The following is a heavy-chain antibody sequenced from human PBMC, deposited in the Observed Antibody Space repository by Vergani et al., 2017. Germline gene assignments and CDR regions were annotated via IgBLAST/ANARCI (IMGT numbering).Heavy chain of an antibody. V-gene: IGHV4-30-4*08. CDR1: GGSISSGDYY. CDR3: ARXPHSRSGYVGGFDY. CDR2: IYYSGST. J-gene: IGHJ4*02. Sequence: QVQLQESGPGLVKPSQTLSLTCTVSGGSISSGDYYWSWIRQPPGKGLEWIGYIYYSGSTYYNPSLKSRVTISVDTSKNQFSLKLSSVTAADTAVYYCARXPHSRSGYVGGFDYWGQGTLVTVSS. D-gene: IGHD5-12*01.